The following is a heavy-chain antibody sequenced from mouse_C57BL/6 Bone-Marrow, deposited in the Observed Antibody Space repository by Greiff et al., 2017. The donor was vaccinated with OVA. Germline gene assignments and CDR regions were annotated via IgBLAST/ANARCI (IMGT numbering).Heavy chain of an antibody. CDR2: IRSKSNNYAT. CDR1: GFSFNTYA. V-gene: IGHV10-1*01. J-gene: IGHJ3*01. Sequence: EVKLVESGGGLVQPKGSLKLSCAASGFSFNTYAMNWVRQAPGKGLEWVARIRSKSNNYATYYADSVKDRFTISRDDSESMLYLQMNNLKTDDTAMYYCVRHLSGWFAYWGQGTLVTVSA. D-gene: IGHD2-3*01. CDR3: VRHLSGWFAY.